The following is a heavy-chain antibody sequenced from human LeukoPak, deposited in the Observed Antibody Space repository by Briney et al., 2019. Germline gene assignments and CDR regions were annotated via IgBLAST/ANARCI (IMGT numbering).Heavy chain of an antibody. D-gene: IGHD1-26*01. CDR1: GFTFSSYW. V-gene: IGHV3-74*01. CDR2: SNNDGRNT. CDR3: ARSWDGAFDI. Sequence: PGGSLRLSCAASGFTFSSYWMHWVRQAPGKGLVWVSRSNNDGRNTNYADSVKDRFTISRDNAKSTLYLQMNSLRAEDTAVYYCARSWDGAFDIWCQGTMVTVSS. J-gene: IGHJ3*02.